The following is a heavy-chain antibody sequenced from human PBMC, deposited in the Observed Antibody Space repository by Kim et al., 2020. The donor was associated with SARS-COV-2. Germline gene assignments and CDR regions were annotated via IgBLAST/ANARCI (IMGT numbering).Heavy chain of an antibody. CDR1: GGSFSGYY. J-gene: IGHJ4*02. CDR3: ASGRIAAAGYRGGRPPNRSSHGLDY. CDR2: INHSGST. D-gene: IGHD6-13*01. Sequence: SETLSLTCAVYGGSFSGYYWSWIRQPPGKGLEWIGEINHSGSTNYNPSLKSRVTISVDTSKNQCSLKLSSVTAADTAVYYCASGRIAAAGYRGGRPPNRSSHGLDYCGQGILVNVSS. V-gene: IGHV4-34*01.